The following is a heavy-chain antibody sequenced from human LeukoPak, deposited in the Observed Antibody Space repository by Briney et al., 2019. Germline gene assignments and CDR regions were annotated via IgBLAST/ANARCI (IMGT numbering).Heavy chain of an antibody. CDR3: ARGASRLGIVVVPAARPSAIDP. V-gene: IGHV4-34*01. CDR1: GGSFSGYY. CDR2: INHSGST. D-gene: IGHD2-2*02. Sequence: SETLSLTCAVYGGSFSGYYWSWIRQSPGKGLEWIGEINHSGSTNYNPSLKSRVTISVDTSKNQFSLKLSSVTAADTAVYYCARGASRLGIVVVPAARPSAIDPWGQGTLVTVSS. J-gene: IGHJ5*02.